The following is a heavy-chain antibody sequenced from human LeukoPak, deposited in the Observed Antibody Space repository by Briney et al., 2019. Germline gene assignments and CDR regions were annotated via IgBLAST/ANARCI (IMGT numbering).Heavy chain of an antibody. V-gene: IGHV3-23*01. D-gene: IGHD2-2*01. CDR1: GFTFSSYA. CDR2: ISGSGGLT. CDR3: AKGSSSCPSYFDY. Sequence: PPGGSLILSCAASGFTFSSYAMSWVRQAPGKGLEWVSAISGSGGLTYYSDSVKGRFTISRDNSMNTLYLQMNSQRAEDTAVYYCAKGSSSCPSYFDYWGQGSLVTVSS. J-gene: IGHJ4*02.